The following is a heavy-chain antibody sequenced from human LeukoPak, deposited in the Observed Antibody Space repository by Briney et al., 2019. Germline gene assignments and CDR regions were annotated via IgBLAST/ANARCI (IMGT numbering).Heavy chain of an antibody. CDR3: ARGYYDSSGYPGDYYYYYMDV. CDR2: INWNGGST. Sequence: GGSLRLSCAASGFTFDDYGMSWVRQAPGKGLEWVSGINWNGGSTGYADSVKGRFTISRDNAKNSLYLQMNSLRAEDTAVYYCARGYYDSSGYPGDYYYYYMDVWGKGTTVTVSS. CDR1: GFTFDDYG. D-gene: IGHD3-22*01. J-gene: IGHJ6*03. V-gene: IGHV3-20*04.